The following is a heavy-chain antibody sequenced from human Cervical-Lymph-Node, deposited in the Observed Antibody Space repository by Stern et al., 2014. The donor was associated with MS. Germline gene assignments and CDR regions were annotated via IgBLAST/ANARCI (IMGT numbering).Heavy chain of an antibody. J-gene: IGHJ4*02. V-gene: IGHV4-4*07. CDR2: VYASGST. Sequence: QLQLQESGPGRVKPSETLSLSCSVSGGSINCYHCPWIWQGPHKKLEWIGRVYASGSTEYNPSLKSRVTMTVDTSRKQVSLKLSSVTVADTAVYYCTTLGRPRDYWGQGTLVSVSS. D-gene: IGHD3-16*01. CDR1: GGSINCYH. CDR3: TTLGRPRDY.